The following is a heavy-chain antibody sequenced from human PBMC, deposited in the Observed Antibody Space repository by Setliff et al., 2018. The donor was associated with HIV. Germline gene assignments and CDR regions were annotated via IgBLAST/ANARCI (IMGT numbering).Heavy chain of an antibody. CDR2: IYNGGNT. CDR3: ARHLGYASPHDTFDL. D-gene: IGHD2-2*01. Sequence: PSETLSLTCTVSGGSINNYWSWVRQPPGKPLEWIGYIYNGGNTNFNPSLESRVSMSLDTSKNQFSLKLTSVTAADTAAYFCARHLGYASPHDTFDLWGQGTMVTVSS. V-gene: IGHV4-59*01. CDR1: GGSINNY. J-gene: IGHJ3*01.